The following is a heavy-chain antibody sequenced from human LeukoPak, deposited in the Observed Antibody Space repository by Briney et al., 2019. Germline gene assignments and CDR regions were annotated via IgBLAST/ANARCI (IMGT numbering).Heavy chain of an antibody. V-gene: IGHV3-33*06. CDR3: AKDVYGDYGGLDY. CDR2: IWSDGSQK. Sequence: GGSLRLSCAASGFTFSRYGMHWVRQAPGKGLEWVAVIWSDGSQKKYADSVEGRFTISRDNSKNTLYLQMNSLRAEDTAVYYCAKDVYGDYGGLDYWGQGTLVTVSS. J-gene: IGHJ4*02. CDR1: GFTFSRYG. D-gene: IGHD4-17*01.